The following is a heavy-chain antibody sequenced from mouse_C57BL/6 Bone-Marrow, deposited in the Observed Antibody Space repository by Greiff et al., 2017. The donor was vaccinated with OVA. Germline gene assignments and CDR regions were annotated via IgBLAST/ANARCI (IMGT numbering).Heavy chain of an antibody. CDR3: ARESISWFAY. J-gene: IGHJ3*01. V-gene: IGHV1-4*01. CDR2: INPSSGYT. CDR1: GYTFTSYP. Sequence: QVQLQQSGAELARPGASVKMSCKASGYTFTSYPMHWVKQRPGKGLAWIGYINPSSGYTQYNQKFKDKATLTADKSSSTAYMQLSSLTSADSAVYYCARESISWFAYWGQGTLVTVSA. D-gene: IGHD1-3*01.